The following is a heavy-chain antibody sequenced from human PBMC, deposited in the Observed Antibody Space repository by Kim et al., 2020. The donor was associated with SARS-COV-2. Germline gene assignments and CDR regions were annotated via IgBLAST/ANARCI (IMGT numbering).Heavy chain of an antibody. CDR3: ASERGSGWFAQRKFYFDD. V-gene: IGHV3-30*03. Sequence: GGSLRLSCAASTSIFSDYGMHWVRQVPGKGLEWVAAISNDASSTLYADSAMGRFTISRDHPRNTLYLQMDSLRADDTAVYYCASERGSGWFAQRKFYFDDWGQGTLVTVSS. CDR1: TSIFSDYG. D-gene: IGHD6-19*01. CDR2: ISNDASST. J-gene: IGHJ4*02.